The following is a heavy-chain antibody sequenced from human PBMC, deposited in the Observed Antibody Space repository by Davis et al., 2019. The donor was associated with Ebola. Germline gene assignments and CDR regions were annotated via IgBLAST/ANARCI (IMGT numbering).Heavy chain of an antibody. CDR3: ARVGARYIDP. CDR2: IYSGGTT. J-gene: IGHJ5*02. CDR1: GFIVSSNY. V-gene: IGHV3-53*04. Sequence: GGSLRLSCAASGFIVSSNYMSWVRQAPGKGLEWVSVIYSGGTTNYADSVKGRFTISRHNSKNTLYLQINSLRAEDTAVYYCARVGARYIDPWGQGTLVTVSS. D-gene: IGHD1-14*01.